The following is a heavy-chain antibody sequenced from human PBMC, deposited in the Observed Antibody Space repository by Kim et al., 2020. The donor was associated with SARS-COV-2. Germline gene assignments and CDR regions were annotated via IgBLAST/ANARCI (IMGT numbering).Heavy chain of an antibody. CDR1: GFTFSSYG. CDR2: ISYDGSNK. D-gene: IGHD3-16*02. CDR3: AKWGPYYDYVWGSYRLGGMDV. V-gene: IGHV3-30*18. Sequence: GGSLRLSCAASGFTFSSYGMHWVRQAPGKGLEWVAVISYDGSNKYYADSVKGRFTISRDNSKNTLYLQMNSLRAEDTAVYYCAKWGPYYDYVWGSYRLGGMDVWGQGTTVTVSS. J-gene: IGHJ6*02.